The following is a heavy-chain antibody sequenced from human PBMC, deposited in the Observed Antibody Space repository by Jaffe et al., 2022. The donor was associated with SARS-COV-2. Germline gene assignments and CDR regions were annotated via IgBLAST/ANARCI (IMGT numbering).Heavy chain of an antibody. D-gene: IGHD3-3*01. V-gene: IGHV4-39*01. CDR2: VDNGGKT. CDR3: ARPFLDSNMGGFDP. CDR1: GGPISSSGYY. Sequence: QLQLQESGPGLVKPSETLSLTCTVSGGPISSSGYYWSWVRQPPGKGLEWVGTVDNGGKTYYNTSLKSRVTVSADTSKNQFSLKLNSVTAADTAVYYCARPFLDSNMGGFDPWGQGTLVTVSS. J-gene: IGHJ5*02.